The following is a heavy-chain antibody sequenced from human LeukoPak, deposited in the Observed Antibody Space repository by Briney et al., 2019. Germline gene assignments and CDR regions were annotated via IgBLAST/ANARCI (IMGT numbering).Heavy chain of an antibody. V-gene: IGHV3-15*01. J-gene: IGHJ4*02. D-gene: IGHD5-12*01. CDR1: GFTFTNAW. Sequence: GGSLRLSCAASGFTFTNAWMSWVRQAPGKGLEWVGHIKSKTDDGTTDYTAPVKGRFTISRDDSKNTLYLRMNSLKTEDTAVYYCSTERGYRGCGRLYYYFDYWGQGTLVTVSS. CDR2: IKSKTDDGTT. CDR3: STERGYRGCGRLYYYFDY.